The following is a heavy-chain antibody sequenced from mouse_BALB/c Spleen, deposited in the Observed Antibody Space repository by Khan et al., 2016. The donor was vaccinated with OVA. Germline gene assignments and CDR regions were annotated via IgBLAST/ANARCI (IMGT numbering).Heavy chain of an antibody. Sequence: VQLKQSGPELMKPGASVKISCKASGYSFTSYYLHWVMQSHGESLEWIGYVDPFSGGTTYNQKFTGKATLTVDKSSSTAYMHLSNLTSEDSAVYYCTRHGDVAWFTYWGQGTLVTVSA. CDR2: VDPFSGGT. J-gene: IGHJ3*01. CDR1: GYSFTSYY. V-gene: IGHV1S135*01. CDR3: TRHGDVAWFTY. D-gene: IGHD2-13*01.